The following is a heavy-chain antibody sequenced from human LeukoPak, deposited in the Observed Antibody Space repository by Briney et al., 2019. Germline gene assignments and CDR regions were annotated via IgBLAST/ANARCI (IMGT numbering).Heavy chain of an antibody. CDR2: IKQDGSAK. CDR1: GFTFSTYW. D-gene: IGHD2-2*01. J-gene: IGHJ4*02. CDR3: ATSSAAPANM. V-gene: IGHV3-7*01. Sequence: GGSLRLSCAVSGFTFSTYWMSWVRQAPGNGLEWVANIKQDGSAKYYVDSVKGRFTISRGNAKNSLYLQMNSLRPEDTGVYYCATSSAAPANMWGQGTLVTVSS.